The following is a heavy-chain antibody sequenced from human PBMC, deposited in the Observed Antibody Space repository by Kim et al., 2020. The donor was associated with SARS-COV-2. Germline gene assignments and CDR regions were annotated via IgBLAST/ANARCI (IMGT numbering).Heavy chain of an antibody. D-gene: IGHD3-3*01. J-gene: IGHJ4*02. Sequence: YSPSRKRRVSISVDTSKNQFSLRLSSVTAADTAVYYCARQGVVITAAFDYWGQGTLVTVSS. V-gene: IGHV4-39*01. CDR3: ARQGVVITAAFDY.